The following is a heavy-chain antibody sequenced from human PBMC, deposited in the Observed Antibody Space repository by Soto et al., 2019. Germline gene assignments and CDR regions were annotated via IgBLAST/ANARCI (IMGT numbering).Heavy chain of an antibody. D-gene: IGHD3-10*01. Sequence: ASVKVSCKASGYTFTNYAISWVRQAPGQGLEWMGWISPYNGDTNYAQKLQGRVTMTTDTSTSTAFMELRSLRSDDTAVYFCAREAGSGSYYPFDYWGQGTLVTVSS. CDR3: AREAGSGSYYPFDY. V-gene: IGHV1-18*01. CDR1: GYTFTNYA. CDR2: ISPYNGDT. J-gene: IGHJ4*02.